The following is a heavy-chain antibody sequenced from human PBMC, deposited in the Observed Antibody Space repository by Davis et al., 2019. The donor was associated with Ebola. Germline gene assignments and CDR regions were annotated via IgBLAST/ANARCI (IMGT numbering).Heavy chain of an antibody. Sequence: GESLKISCAASGFTFSDYCISWVRQAPGGGLEWVSGISASGADIKYADSVKGRFTISRDNSKNTLYLQMDSLRGEDTAVFYCAEGGTNNFLGANWGQGTLVTVSS. CDR2: ISASGADI. D-gene: IGHD2-8*01. CDR1: GFTFSDYC. CDR3: AEGGTNNFLGAN. J-gene: IGHJ4*02. V-gene: IGHV3-23*01.